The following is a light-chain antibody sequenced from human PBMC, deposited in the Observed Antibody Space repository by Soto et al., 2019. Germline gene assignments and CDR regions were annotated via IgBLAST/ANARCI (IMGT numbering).Light chain of an antibody. CDR1: SSNIGSNY. CDR3: AAWDDSLSAV. Sequence: LTQPPSASGTPGQRVTISCSGSSSNIGSNYVYWYQQLPGTAPKLLIYRNNQRPSGVPDRFSGSKSGTSASLAISGLRSEDEADYYCAAWDDSLSAVFGTGTKVTVL. J-gene: IGLJ1*01. CDR2: RNN. V-gene: IGLV1-47*01.